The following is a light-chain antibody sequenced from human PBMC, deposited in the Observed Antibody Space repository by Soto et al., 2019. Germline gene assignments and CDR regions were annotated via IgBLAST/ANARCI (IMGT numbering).Light chain of an antibody. V-gene: IGKV1-39*01. CDR2: AAS. J-gene: IGKJ3*01. CDR3: LQKYFYPFT. CDR1: QSISSY. Sequence: DIPMTQSPSSLSASVGDRVTITCRASQSISSYLNWYQQKPGKAPKLLIYAASSLQSGVPSRFSGSGSGTDFTLTISSLQPEDFATYYCLQKYFYPFTFGPGTKVDIK.